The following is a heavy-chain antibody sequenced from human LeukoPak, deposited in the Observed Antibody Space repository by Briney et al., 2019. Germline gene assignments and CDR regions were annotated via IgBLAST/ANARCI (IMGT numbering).Heavy chain of an antibody. CDR3: ARGTSLRSFDWFSSDFDY. Sequence: KSGGSLRLSCAASGFTFSSYSMNWVRQAPGKGLEWVSSISSSSSYIYYADSVKGRFTISRDNAKNSLYLQMNSLRAEDTAVYYCARGTSLRSFDWFSSDFDYWGQGTLVTVSS. CDR1: GFTFSSYS. D-gene: IGHD3-9*01. V-gene: IGHV3-21*01. CDR2: ISSSSSYI. J-gene: IGHJ4*02.